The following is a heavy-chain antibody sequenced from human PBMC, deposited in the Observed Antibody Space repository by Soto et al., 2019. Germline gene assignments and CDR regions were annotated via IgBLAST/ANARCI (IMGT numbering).Heavy chain of an antibody. CDR2: VHGGGST. J-gene: IGHJ6*02. CDR3: ARDRYGWYPGFDLDV. Sequence: PSETLSLTCTVSGVSISDYYWSWIRQPAGKGLEWIGHVHGGGSTNYNPPLDSRVTMSADTSKNQFSLTLRSVTAADTAVYYCARDRYGWYPGFDLDVWGQGTTVTVSS. D-gene: IGHD6-19*01. V-gene: IGHV4-4*07. CDR1: GVSISDYY.